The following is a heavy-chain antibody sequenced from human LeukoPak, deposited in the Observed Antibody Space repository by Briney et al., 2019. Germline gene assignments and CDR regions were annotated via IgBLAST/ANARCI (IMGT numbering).Heavy chain of an antibody. V-gene: IGHV4-59*01. J-gene: IGHJ5*02. Sequence: SETLSLTCTVSGGSISSYYWSWIRQPPGQGLEWIGYIYYSGSTNYNPSLKSRVTISVDTSKNKFSLKLSSVTAADTAVYYCARGTTRYSSSPWFDPWGQGTLVTVSS. D-gene: IGHD6-6*01. CDR2: IYYSGST. CDR1: GGSISSYY. CDR3: ARGTTRYSSSPWFDP.